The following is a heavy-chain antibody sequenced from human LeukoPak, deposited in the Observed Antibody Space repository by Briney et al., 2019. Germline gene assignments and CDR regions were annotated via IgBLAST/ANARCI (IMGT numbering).Heavy chain of an antibody. CDR3: ARDYYYDSNGSLNDAFDI. D-gene: IGHD3-22*01. Sequence: TSETLSLTCTVSGGSSSNYYWSWIRQPAGKGLEWIGRIYSSGSTNYNPSLKSRVTMSVDTSKNQFSLRLSSVTAADAAVYYCARDYYYDSNGSLNDAFDIWGQGTMVTVSS. V-gene: IGHV4-4*07. J-gene: IGHJ3*02. CDR1: GGSSSNYY. CDR2: IYSSGST.